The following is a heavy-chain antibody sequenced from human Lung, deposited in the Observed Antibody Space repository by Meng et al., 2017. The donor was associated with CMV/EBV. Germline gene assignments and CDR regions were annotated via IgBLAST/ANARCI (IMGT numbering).Heavy chain of an antibody. D-gene: IGHD1-7*01. CDR3: ARDTGNFQIDY. J-gene: IGHJ4*02. CDR1: GGSISTSGSY. Sequence: QLQLQDSGPGLVNPAETLSLICTVSGGSISTSGSYWGWVRRPPGKGLEWNGSVHSSGSTFYIPSLKSRLTISLYSSKNQFSLRLSSVTAADTALYYCARDTGNFQIDYWGQGTLVTVSS. CDR2: VHSSGST. V-gene: IGHV4-39*07.